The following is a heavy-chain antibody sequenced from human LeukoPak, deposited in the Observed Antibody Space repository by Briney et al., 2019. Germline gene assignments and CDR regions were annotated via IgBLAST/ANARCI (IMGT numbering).Heavy chain of an antibody. CDR1: GFTFSSYG. D-gene: IGHD2-2*01. V-gene: IGHV3-30*18. CDR2: ISYDGSNK. Sequence: PGRSLRLSCAASGFTFSSYGMHWVRQAPGKGLEWVAVISYDGSNKYYADSVKGRFTISRDNSKNTLYLQMNSLRAEDTAVYYCAKYLPNQLLKDWGQGTLVTVSS. J-gene: IGHJ4*02. CDR3: AKYLPNQLLKD.